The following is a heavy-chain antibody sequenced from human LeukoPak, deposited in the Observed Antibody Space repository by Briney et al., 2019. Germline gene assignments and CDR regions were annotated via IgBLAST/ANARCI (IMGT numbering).Heavy chain of an antibody. J-gene: IGHJ5*02. CDR1: GGSISSGSYY. D-gene: IGHD1-26*01. CDR3: ARDMRNKRGATNVNWFDP. CDR2: IYTSGST. Sequence: SQTLSLTCTVSGGSISSGSYYWSWIRQPAGKGLEWIGRIYTSGSTNYNLSLKSRVTISVDTSKNQFSLKLSSVTAADTAVYYCARDMRNKRGATNVNWFDPWGQGTLVTVSS. V-gene: IGHV4-61*02.